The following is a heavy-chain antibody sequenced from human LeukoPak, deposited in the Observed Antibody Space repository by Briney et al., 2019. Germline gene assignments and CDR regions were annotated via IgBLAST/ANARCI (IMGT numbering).Heavy chain of an antibody. J-gene: IGHJ4*02. CDR2: IWFDGSNK. CDR1: GFTFDDYA. D-gene: IGHD1-1*01. V-gene: IGHV3-33*08. CDR3: VRDPSGSGFAFDS. Sequence: GRSLRLSCAASGFTFDDYALHWVRQAPGKGLEWVAFIWFDGSNKHYADSVKGRFTISRDNSEDTLYLQMNSLRAEDTAVYYCVRDPSGSGFAFDSWGQGALVTVSS.